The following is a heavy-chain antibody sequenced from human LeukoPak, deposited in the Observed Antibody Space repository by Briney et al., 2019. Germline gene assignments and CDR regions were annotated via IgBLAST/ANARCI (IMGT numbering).Heavy chain of an antibody. CDR3: ARVGSKTRAHRY. CDR2: ISESGSTI. Sequence: GGSLRLSCVASGFTFSSYEMNWVRQAPGRGLEWVSYISESGSTIYYADSVKGQFTISRDNAKNSLYLQMNSLRAEDTAVYYCARVGSKTRAHRYWGQGTLVTVSS. J-gene: IGHJ4*02. CDR1: GFTFSSYE. D-gene: IGHD2-2*03. V-gene: IGHV3-48*03.